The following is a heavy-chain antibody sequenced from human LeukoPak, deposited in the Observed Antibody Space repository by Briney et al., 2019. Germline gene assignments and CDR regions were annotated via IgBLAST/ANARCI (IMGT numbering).Heavy chain of an antibody. V-gene: IGHV1-2*02. D-gene: IGHD2-21*02. Sequence: EASVKVSCKASGYTFTGYYMHWVRQAPGQGLEWMGWINPNSGGTNYAQKFQGRVTMTRDTSISTACMELSRLRSDDTAVYYCAREGPRYCGGDCYSDAFDIWGQGTMVTVSS. CDR3: AREGPRYCGGDCYSDAFDI. CDR1: GYTFTGYY. CDR2: INPNSGGT. J-gene: IGHJ3*02.